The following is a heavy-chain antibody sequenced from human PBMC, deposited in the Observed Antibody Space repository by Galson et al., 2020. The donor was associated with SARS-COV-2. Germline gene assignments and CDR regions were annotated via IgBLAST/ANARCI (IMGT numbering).Heavy chain of an antibody. Sequence: SQTLSLTCTVSGGSISSGDYYWSWIRQPPGKGLEWIGYIYYSGSTYYNPSLKSRVTISVDTSKNQFSLKLSSVTAADTAVYYCAIVVVPAAMGRAGGWFDPWGQGTLVTVSS. CDR2: IYYSGST. D-gene: IGHD2-2*01. CDR3: AIVVVPAAMGRAGGWFDP. J-gene: IGHJ5*02. CDR1: GGSISSGDYY. V-gene: IGHV4-30-4*01.